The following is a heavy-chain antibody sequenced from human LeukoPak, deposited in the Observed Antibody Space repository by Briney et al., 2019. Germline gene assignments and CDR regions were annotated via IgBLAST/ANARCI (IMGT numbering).Heavy chain of an antibody. V-gene: IGHV1-18*01. CDR3: ARDYGVKLLWFGELLIDAFDI. CDR1: GYTFTSYG. Sequence: ASVKVSCKASGYTFTSYGISWVRQAPGQGLEWMGWISAYNGNTNYAQNLQGRVTMTTDTSTSTTYMELRSLRSDDTAVYYCARDYGVKLLWFGELLIDAFDIWGQGTMVTVSS. D-gene: IGHD3-10*01. J-gene: IGHJ3*02. CDR2: ISAYNGNT.